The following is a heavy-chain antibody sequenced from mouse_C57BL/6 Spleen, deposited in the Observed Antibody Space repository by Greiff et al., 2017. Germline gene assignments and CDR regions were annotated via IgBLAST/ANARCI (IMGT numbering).Heavy chain of an antibody. D-gene: IGHD1-1*01. V-gene: IGHV1-64*01. Sequence: VQLQQPGAELVKPGASVKLSCKASGYTFTSYWMHWVKQRPGQGLEWIGMIHPNSGSTNYNEKFKSKATLTVDKSSSTAYMQLSSLTSEDSAVYYCASPLYYGSSPLDYWGQGTTLTVSS. CDR2: IHPNSGST. CDR3: ASPLYYGSSPLDY. J-gene: IGHJ2*01. CDR1: GYTFTSYW.